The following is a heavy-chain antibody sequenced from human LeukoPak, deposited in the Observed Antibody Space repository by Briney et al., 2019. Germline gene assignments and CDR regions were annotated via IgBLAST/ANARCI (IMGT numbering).Heavy chain of an antibody. Sequence: KSGGSLRLSCAASGFTFSSYSMNWVRQAPGKGLEWVSSISSSSSYIYYADSVKGRFTISRDNAKNSLYLQMNSLRAEDTAVYYCASETYYDIGLPTFDYWGQGTLVTVSS. D-gene: IGHD3-9*01. CDR2: ISSSSSYI. J-gene: IGHJ4*02. CDR3: ASETYYDIGLPTFDY. V-gene: IGHV3-21*01. CDR1: GFTFSSYS.